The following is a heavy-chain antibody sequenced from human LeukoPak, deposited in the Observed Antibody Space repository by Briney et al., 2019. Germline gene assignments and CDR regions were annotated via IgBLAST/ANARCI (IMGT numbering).Heavy chain of an antibody. D-gene: IGHD1-26*01. V-gene: IGHV4-59*01. CDR3: ARYVRNRGTFYLDY. J-gene: IGHJ4*02. CDR2: IYFSGST. CDR1: GVSISSDY. Sequence: SETLSLTCTVSGVSISSDYWSWIRQPPGKGLEWIGYIYFSGSTNYNPSLESRVSMSLDTSETQFSLKLRSVTAADTAVYYCARYVRNRGTFYLDYWGQGTLVTVSS.